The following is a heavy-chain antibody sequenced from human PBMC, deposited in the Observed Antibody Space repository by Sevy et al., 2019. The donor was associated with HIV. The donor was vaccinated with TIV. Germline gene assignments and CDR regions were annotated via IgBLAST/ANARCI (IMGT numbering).Heavy chain of an antibody. Sequence: GGSLRLSCAASAFTFSSYAMSWVRQAPGKGLEWVSAISGSGGSTYYVDSVKGRFTISRDNSKNTLYLQMNSLRAEDTAVYYCAKDTDSSSWSMGYYFDYWGQGTLVTVSS. V-gene: IGHV3-23*01. CDR2: ISGSGGST. CDR3: AKDTDSSSWSMGYYFDY. CDR1: AFTFSSYA. D-gene: IGHD6-13*01. J-gene: IGHJ4*02.